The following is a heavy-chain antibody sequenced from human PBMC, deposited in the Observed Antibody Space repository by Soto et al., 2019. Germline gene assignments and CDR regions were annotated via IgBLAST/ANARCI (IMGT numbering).Heavy chain of an antibody. CDR2: VYHSGTT. CDR1: GDSVTSGYY. CDR3: TRSLYSASWYAGY. D-gene: IGHD6-13*01. J-gene: IGHJ4*02. V-gene: IGHV4-38-2*01. Sequence: NPSETLSLTCAVSGDSVTSGYYWGWIRQPPGKGLEWIGSVYHSGTTYYSPSLKSRVTISLDTSKNQFSLKLSSVTAADTAFYYCTRSLYSASWYAGYWGQGTLVTVSS.